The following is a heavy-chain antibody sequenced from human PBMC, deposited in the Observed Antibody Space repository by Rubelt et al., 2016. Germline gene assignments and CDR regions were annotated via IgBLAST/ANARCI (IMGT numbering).Heavy chain of an antibody. Sequence: GGSLRLSCAASGLTFGSYAIHWVRQAPGRGLEWLAFISHDGSHENYVDSVRCRFSISSDSSKNTLYLQMHNLRVEDSAVYHCAKDSTWAFDFWGQGTRVTVSS. CDR2: ISHDGSHE. J-gene: IGHJ4*02. V-gene: IGHV3-30*02. CDR1: GLTFGSYA. CDR3: AKDSTWAFDF.